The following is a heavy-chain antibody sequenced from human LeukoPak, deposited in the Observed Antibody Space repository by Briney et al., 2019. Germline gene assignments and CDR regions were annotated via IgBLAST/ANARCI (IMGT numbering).Heavy chain of an antibody. CDR2: IIPIFGTA. J-gene: IGHJ4*02. D-gene: IGHD2-2*01. Sequence: ASVKVSCKASGGTCSSYALSWVRQAPGQGLEWMGGIIPIFGTANYAQKFQGRVTITADESTSTAYMELSSLRSEDTAVYYCAAVVPAVMGYFDYWGQGTLVTVSS. CDR3: AAVVPAVMGYFDY. CDR1: GGTCSSYA. V-gene: IGHV1-69*13.